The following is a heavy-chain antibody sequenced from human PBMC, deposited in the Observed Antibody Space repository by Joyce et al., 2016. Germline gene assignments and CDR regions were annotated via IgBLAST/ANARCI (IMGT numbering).Heavy chain of an antibody. Sequence: VQLVESGGSVVQPGRSLRLSCAASGFTFTSYAMHWVRQAPGKGLEWVAVISIDANRKHYADSVEGRFTISRDNSKNMLYLQMNTLRNEDTAVYYCAREGSGSTWSSFDYWGQGTLVTASS. CDR1: GFTFTSYA. CDR3: AREGSGSTWSSFDY. V-gene: IGHV3-30-3*01. J-gene: IGHJ4*02. D-gene: IGHD6-13*01. CDR2: ISIDANRK.